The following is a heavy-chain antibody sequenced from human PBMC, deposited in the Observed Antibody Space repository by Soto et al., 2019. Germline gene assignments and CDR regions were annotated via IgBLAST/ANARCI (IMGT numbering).Heavy chain of an antibody. CDR3: ARVKHGSSSWTKGEGAFDI. CDR1: GFTFSSYS. D-gene: IGHD6-13*01. V-gene: IGHV3-48*04. CDR2: ISSSSSTI. Sequence: GGSLRLSCAASGFTFSSYSMNWVRQAPGKGLEWVSYISSSSSTIYYADSVKGRFTISRDNAKNSLYLQMNSLRAEDTAVYYCARVKHGSSSWTKGEGAFDIWGQGTMVTFSS. J-gene: IGHJ3*02.